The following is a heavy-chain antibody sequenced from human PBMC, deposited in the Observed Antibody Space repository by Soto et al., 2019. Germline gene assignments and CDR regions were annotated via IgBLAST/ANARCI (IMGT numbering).Heavy chain of an antibody. CDR1: GFTVSSKY. CDR2: IYGGGTT. V-gene: IGHV3-53*01. J-gene: IGHJ4*02. CDR3: VQTTGWPGFDF. D-gene: IGHD6-19*01. Sequence: EVQLVESGGGLIQPGGSPRLSCAASGFTVSSKYMTWVRQAPGKGLEWVSVIYGGGTTYYADSVKGRFTISRDNSKNTLYLQMNSLRAEDTAVYYCVQTTGWPGFDFWGQGTLATVSS.